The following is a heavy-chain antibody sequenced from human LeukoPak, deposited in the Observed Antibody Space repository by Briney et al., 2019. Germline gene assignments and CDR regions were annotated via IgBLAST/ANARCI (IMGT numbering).Heavy chain of an antibody. CDR1: RFTFSSYA. CDR2: ISYDGSNK. J-gene: IGHJ3*02. CDR3: ARVAYGSGSYWYDAFDI. D-gene: IGHD3-10*01. Sequence: TGRSLRLSFAASRFTFSSYAIHWVRQAPGKGLEWVALISYDGSNKYYADSVKGRFTISRDNSKNTLYLQMNSLRAEDTAVYYCARVAYGSGSYWYDAFDIWGQGTMVTVSS. V-gene: IGHV3-30-3*01.